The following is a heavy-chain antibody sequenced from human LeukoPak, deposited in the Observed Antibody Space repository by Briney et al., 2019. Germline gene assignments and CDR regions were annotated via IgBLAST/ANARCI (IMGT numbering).Heavy chain of an antibody. J-gene: IGHJ4*02. CDR3: ARLSGYDWESFYDY. D-gene: IGHD5-12*01. V-gene: IGHV4-59*07. CDR2: IYYRGRT. CDR1: GGSISSYY. Sequence: SVTLALIYSVSGGSISSYYGSWMRQPPGEGLEGIGDIYYRGRTKYNPSLKSRVTISVHTSKNQFSLKLSSVTAADTAVYYCARLSGYDWESFYDYWGQGTLVIVSS.